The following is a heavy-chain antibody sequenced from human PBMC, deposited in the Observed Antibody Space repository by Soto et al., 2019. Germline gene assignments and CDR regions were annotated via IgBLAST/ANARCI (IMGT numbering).Heavy chain of an antibody. CDR2: IYYSGST. J-gene: IGHJ6*03. CDR3: AREVLYYDFWSAPSPYYYYMDV. D-gene: IGHD3-3*01. Sequence: PSETLSLTCTVSGGSISSGGYYWSWIRQHPGKGLEWIGYIYYSGSTYYNPSLKSRVTISVDTSKNQFSLKLSSVTAADTAVYYCAREVLYYDFWSAPSPYYYYMDVWGKGTTVTVSS. V-gene: IGHV4-31*03. CDR1: GGSISSGGYY.